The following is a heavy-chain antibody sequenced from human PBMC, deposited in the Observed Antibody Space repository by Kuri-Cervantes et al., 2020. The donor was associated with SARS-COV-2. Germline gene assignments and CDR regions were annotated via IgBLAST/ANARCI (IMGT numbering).Heavy chain of an antibody. J-gene: IGHJ4*02. V-gene: IGHV1-8*03. D-gene: IGHD3-3*01. Sequence: ASVKVSCKASGYTFTSYGISWVRQAPGQGLEWMGWMNPNSGNTGYAQKFQGRVTITRNTSISTAYMELSSLRSEDTAVYYCARDQKLVSYPEWLLYDYWGQGTLVTVSS. CDR2: MNPNSGNT. CDR3: ARDQKLVSYPEWLLYDY. CDR1: GYTFTSYG.